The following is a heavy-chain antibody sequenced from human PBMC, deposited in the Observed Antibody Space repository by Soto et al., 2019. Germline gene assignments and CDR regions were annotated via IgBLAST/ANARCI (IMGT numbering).Heavy chain of an antibody. D-gene: IGHD5-18*01. CDR2: IIPIFGTA. Sequence: SVKVSCKASGGTFSSYAISWVRQAPGQGLEWMGGIIPIFGTANYAQKFQGRVTITADESTSTAYMELSSLRSEDTAVYYCAREAMGTYGMDVWGQGTTVTVSS. CDR1: GGTFSSYA. CDR3: AREAMGTYGMDV. V-gene: IGHV1-69*13. J-gene: IGHJ6*02.